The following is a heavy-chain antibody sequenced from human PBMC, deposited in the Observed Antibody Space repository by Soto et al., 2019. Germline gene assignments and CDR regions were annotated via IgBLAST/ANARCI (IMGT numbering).Heavy chain of an antibody. CDR1: GGSFSGYY. CDR3: ARGRGCSGGSCRNWFDP. J-gene: IGHJ5*02. D-gene: IGHD2-15*01. CDR2: INHSGST. V-gene: IGHV4-34*01. Sequence: QVQLQQWGAGLLKPSETLSLTCAVYGGSFSGYYWSWIRQPPGKGLEWIGEINHSGSTNYNPSLKSRGTISVDTSKNQFSLKLSSVTAADTAVYYCARGRGCSGGSCRNWFDPWGQGTLVTVSS.